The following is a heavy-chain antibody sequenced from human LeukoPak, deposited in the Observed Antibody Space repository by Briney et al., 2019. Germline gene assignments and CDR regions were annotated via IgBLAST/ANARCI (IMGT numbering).Heavy chain of an antibody. CDR2: FDPEDGET. D-gene: IGHD3-9*01. Sequence: ASVKVSCKVSGYTLTELSMHWVRQAPGKGLEWMGGFDPEDGETIYAQRFQGRVTMTEDTSTDTAYMELSSLRSEDTAVYYCATNVLRYFDWPDYWGQGTLVTVSS. CDR3: ATNVLRYFDWPDY. V-gene: IGHV1-24*01. J-gene: IGHJ4*02. CDR1: GYTLTELS.